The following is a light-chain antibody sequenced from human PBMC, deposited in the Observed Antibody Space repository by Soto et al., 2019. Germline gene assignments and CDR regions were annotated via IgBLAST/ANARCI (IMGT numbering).Light chain of an antibody. CDR2: AAS. CDR1: QSVSGNF. Sequence: EIVLTQSPGTLSLSPGERATLSCRASQSVSGNFLAWYQQKPGQAPRLPIYAASSRATGIPDRFSGSGSGTDFNLTISRLDPEDFAAYYCQPYGSAPPLSFGGGTRVEIK. J-gene: IGKJ4*01. CDR3: QPYGSAPPLS. V-gene: IGKV3-20*01.